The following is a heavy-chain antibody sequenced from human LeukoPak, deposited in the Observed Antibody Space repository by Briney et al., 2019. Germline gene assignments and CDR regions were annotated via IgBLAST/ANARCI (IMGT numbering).Heavy chain of an antibody. CDR2: IYYSGST. CDR3: ARRGSYWYYFDY. D-gene: IGHD3-10*01. CDR1: GGSISSSSYY. Sequence: PSETLSLTCTVSGGSISSSSYYWGWIRQPPGKGLEWIGSIYYSGSTYYNPSLKSRVTISVDTSKNQFSLKLSSVTAADTAVYYCARRGSYWYYFDYWGQGTLVTVSS. J-gene: IGHJ4*02. V-gene: IGHV4-39*01.